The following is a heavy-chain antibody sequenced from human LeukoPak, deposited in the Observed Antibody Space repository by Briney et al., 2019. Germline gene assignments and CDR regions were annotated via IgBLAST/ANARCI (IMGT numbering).Heavy chain of an antibody. V-gene: IGHV4-59*01. D-gene: IGHD2-2*01. CDR1: GFTFSLYG. CDR2: IYYSGST. CDR3: ARGGDIVVVSTAIEYYYYYYMDV. Sequence: GSLRLSCAVSGFTFSLYGMHWIRQPPGKGLEWIGYIYYSGSTNYNPSLKSRVTISVDTSKNQFSLKLSSVTAADTAVYYCARGGDIVVVSTAIEYYYYYYMDVWGKGTTVTVS. J-gene: IGHJ6*03.